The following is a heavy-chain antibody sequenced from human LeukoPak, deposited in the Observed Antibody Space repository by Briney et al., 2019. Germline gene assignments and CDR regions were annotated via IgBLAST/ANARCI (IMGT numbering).Heavy chain of an antibody. CDR3: ARQIVGATSSDY. D-gene: IGHD1-26*01. Sequence: GASVKVSFKASVGTFSSYAISWVRQAPGQGLEWMGRIIPILGIANYAQKFQGRVTITADKSTSTAYMELSSLRSEDTAVYYCARQIVGATSSDYWGQGTLVTVSS. J-gene: IGHJ4*02. CDR2: IIPILGIA. V-gene: IGHV1-69*04. CDR1: VGTFSSYA.